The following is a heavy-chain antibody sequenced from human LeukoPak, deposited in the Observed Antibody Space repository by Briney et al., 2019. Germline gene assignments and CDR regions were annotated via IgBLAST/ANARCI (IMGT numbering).Heavy chain of an antibody. CDR2: IHHGGST. CDR1: GXSFSGNY. V-gene: IGHV4-34*01. J-gene: IGHJ4*02. Sequence: PSESLSLTCAVYGXSFSGNYGSCIRQPPGKWLEWVAAIHHGGSTNYNPSFKSRVTIAVDTSKNQFSLKLSSVTAADTAVYYCARVTKSGYCSSTSCYAPGYFDYWGQGTLVTVSS. CDR3: ARVTKSGYCSSTSCYAPGYFDY. D-gene: IGHD2-2*01.